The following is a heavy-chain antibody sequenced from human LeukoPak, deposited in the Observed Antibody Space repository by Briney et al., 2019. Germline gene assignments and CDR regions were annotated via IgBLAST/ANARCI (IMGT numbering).Heavy chain of an antibody. CDR2: ISYSGNF. CDR3: ATTTRNYHLDH. J-gene: IGHJ4*02. CDR1: GASISNGDYL. D-gene: IGHD2-2*01. V-gene: IGHV4-30-4*01. Sequence: SQTLSLTCTVSGASISNGDYLWSWIRQPPGKGLEWIGYISYSGNFYSNPSLKSRVTISVDTSKNQFSLNLSPVTAADTAVYYCATTTRNYHLDHWGRGTLVTVSS.